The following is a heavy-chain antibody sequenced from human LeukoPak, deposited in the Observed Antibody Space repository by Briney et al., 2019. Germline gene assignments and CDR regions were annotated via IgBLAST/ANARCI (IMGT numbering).Heavy chain of an antibody. CDR3: ARGGQGTSCFDC. J-gene: IGHJ4*02. CDR1: GFTFSSYG. Sequence: GGSLRLSCAASGFTFSSYGMHWVRQAPGKGLEWVAVISYDGSNKYYADSVKGRFTISRDNSKNTVYLQMGSLRPEDMGVYYCARGGQGTSCFDCWGQGTLVTVSS. V-gene: IGHV3-30*03. CDR2: ISYDGSNK. D-gene: IGHD2-2*01.